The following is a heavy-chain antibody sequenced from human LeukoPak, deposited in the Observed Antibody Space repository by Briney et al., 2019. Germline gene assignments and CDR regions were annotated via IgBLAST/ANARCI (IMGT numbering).Heavy chain of an antibody. V-gene: IGHV4-61*03. Sequence: PSETLSLTCTVSGASVSSDTYYWTWLRQPPGKGLEWIGYIYGSGSTDYHPSLKSRVTISVDSSLNHLSLKLTSVTPTGTAVYYCVANGEYWAQGTLVTVSS. CDR2: IYGSGST. CDR1: GASVSSDTYY. J-gene: IGHJ4*02. CDR3: VANGEY.